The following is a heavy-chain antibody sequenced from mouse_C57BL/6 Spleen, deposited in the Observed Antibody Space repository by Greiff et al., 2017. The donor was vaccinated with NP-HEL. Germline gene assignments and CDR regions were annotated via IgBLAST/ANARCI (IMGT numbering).Heavy chain of an antibody. CDR3: ARGYGSRYYAMDY. J-gene: IGHJ4*01. CDR1: GYTFTDYN. CDR2: INPNNGGT. D-gene: IGHD1-1*01. V-gene: IGHV1-22*01. Sequence: VQLQESGPELVKPGASVKMSCKASGYTFTDYNMHWVKQSHGKSLEWIGYINPNNGGTSYNQKFKGKATLTVNKSSSTAYMELRSLTSEDSAVYYCARGYGSRYYAMDYWGQGTSVTVSS.